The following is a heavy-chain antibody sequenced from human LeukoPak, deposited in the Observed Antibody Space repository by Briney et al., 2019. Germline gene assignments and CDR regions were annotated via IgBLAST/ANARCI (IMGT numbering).Heavy chain of an antibody. J-gene: IGHJ4*02. CDR1: GVSISGHY. D-gene: IGHD6-13*01. Sequence: SKTLSLTCTVSGVSISGHYWTWIRQPPGKGLEWIGYIYYSGSTSYNPSLKSRVTMSLDTSKNQFSLKLSSVTAADTAVYYCARTTGYSSSWHDYWGQGILVTISS. V-gene: IGHV4-59*11. CDR2: IYYSGST. CDR3: ARTTGYSSSWHDY.